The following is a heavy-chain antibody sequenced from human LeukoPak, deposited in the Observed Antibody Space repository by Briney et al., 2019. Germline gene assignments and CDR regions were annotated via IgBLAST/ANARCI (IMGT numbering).Heavy chain of an antibody. CDR2: ISGSGGST. CDR1: GFTFSSYA. V-gene: IGHV3-23*01. CDR3: AKTQTVPAESFDI. Sequence: GGSLRLSCAGTGFTFSSYAMSWVRQAPGKGLEWVSTISGSGGSTYYADSVKGRFTISRDNSKNTLYLQMNSLRAEDTAVYYCAKTQTVPAESFDIWGQGTMITVSS. D-gene: IGHD2-2*01. J-gene: IGHJ3*02.